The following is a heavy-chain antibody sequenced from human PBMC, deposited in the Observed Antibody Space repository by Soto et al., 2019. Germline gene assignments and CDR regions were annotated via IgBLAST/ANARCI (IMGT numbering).Heavy chain of an antibody. CDR3: ARDLSSCCYPDGPPS. Sequence: GGSLRLSCAASGFTFSSYAMHWVRQAPGKGLEWVAVISYDGSNKYYADSVKGRFTISRDNSKNTLYLQMNSLRAEDTAVYYCARDLSSCCYPDGPPSWGQGTLVTVSS. CDR1: GFTFSSYA. J-gene: IGHJ4*02. CDR2: ISYDGSNK. V-gene: IGHV3-30-3*01. D-gene: IGHD2-2*01.